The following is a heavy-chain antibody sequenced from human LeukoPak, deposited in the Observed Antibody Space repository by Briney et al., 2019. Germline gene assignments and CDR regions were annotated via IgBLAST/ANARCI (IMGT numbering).Heavy chain of an antibody. CDR3: AKDRRDGYNLRYFDY. J-gene: IGHJ4*02. Sequence: GGSLRLSCAASGFTFDDYAMHWVRQAPGKGLEWVSLISGDGGSTYYADSVKGRFTISRDNSKNSLYLQMNSLRTEDTALYYCAKDRRDGYNLRYFDYWGQGTLVTVSS. D-gene: IGHD5-24*01. CDR1: GFTFDDYA. V-gene: IGHV3-43*02. CDR2: ISGDGGST.